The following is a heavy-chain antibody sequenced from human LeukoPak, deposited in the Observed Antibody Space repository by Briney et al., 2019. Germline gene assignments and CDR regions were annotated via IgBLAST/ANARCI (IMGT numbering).Heavy chain of an antibody. V-gene: IGHV3-21*01. CDR1: GFTVSSNY. D-gene: IGHD2-2*01. CDR2: ISSSSSYI. Sequence: PGGSLRLSCAASGFTVSSNYMSWVRQAPGKGLEWVSSISSSSSYIYYADSVKGRFTISRDNAKNSLYLQMNSLRAEDTAVYYCASLFPSQPAAMLPPYYYYGMDVWGQGTTVTVSS. CDR3: ASLFPSQPAAMLPPYYYYGMDV. J-gene: IGHJ6*02.